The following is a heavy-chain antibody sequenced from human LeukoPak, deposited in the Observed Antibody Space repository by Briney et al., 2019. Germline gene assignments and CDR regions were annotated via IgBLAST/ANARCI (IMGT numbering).Heavy chain of an antibody. D-gene: IGHD2-15*01. Sequence: PGGSLKLSCAASGFTFSTYSMNWVRQAPGKGLEWVSSISIDSSSIYYADSVKGRFTISRDNSKNTLYLQMSSLRAEDTAVYYCAKDSVEVTRYYYFGMDVWGQGTTVTVSS. CDR1: GFTFSTYS. CDR2: ISIDSSSI. J-gene: IGHJ6*02. CDR3: AKDSVEVTRYYYFGMDV. V-gene: IGHV3-48*01.